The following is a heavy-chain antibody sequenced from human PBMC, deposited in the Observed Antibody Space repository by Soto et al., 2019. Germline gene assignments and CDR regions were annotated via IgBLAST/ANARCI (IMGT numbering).Heavy chain of an antibody. CDR2: IGRGGGSI. CDR3: ARRRDFLDY. V-gene: IGHV3-11*01. J-gene: IGHJ4*02. Sequence: GGSLRLSCAASGFTFSDYYMTWIRQAPGKGLEWVSYIGRGGGSIYYADSVKGRFTISSDNAKSSLYLQMDSLRTEDTAVYYCARRRDFLDYWGQGTLVTVSS. D-gene: IGHD3-3*01. CDR1: GFTFSDYY.